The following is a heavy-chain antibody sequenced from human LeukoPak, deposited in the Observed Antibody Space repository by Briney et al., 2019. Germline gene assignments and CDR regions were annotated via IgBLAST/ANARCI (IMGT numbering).Heavy chain of an antibody. V-gene: IGHV3-43*01. CDR3: AKAAIRYTTRWNNFDY. D-gene: IGHD2-2*02. CDR1: RFTFDDYI. J-gene: IGHJ4*02. Sequence: GGSLRLSCAASRFTFDDYIMHWVRQAPGKGLEWVSLISWDGETTYYADSVKGRFTTSRDNSKNSLYLQMNSLRAEDSAFYYCAKAAIRYTTRWNNFDYWGQGTLVTVSS. CDR2: ISWDGETT.